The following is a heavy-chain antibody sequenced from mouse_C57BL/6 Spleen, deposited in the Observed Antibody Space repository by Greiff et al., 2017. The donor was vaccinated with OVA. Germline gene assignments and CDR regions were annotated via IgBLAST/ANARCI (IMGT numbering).Heavy chain of an antibody. CDR1: GFTFSSYA. Sequence: EVKLMESGEGLVKPGGSLKLSCAASGFTFSSYAMSWVRQTPEKRLEWVAYISSGGDYIYYADTVKGRFTISRDNARNTLYLQMSSLKSEDTAMYYCTRGTNWDVRGYFDYWGQGTTLTVSS. V-gene: IGHV5-9-1*02. D-gene: IGHD4-1*01. J-gene: IGHJ2*01. CDR3: TRGTNWDVRGYFDY. CDR2: ISSGGDYI.